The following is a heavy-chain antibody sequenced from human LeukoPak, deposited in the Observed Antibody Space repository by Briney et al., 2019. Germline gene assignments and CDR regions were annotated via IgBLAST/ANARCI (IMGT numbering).Heavy chain of an antibody. V-gene: IGHV4-61*09. D-gene: IGHD7-27*01. CDR2: IYTSGNG. CDR3: ARDLGPYNWFDP. Sequence: SQTLSLTCTVSGGSISSGSYYWSWIRQPAGKGLEWIGHIYTSGNGNYNPSLKSRVTISIDTSKNQFSLKLSSVTAADTALYFCARDLGPYNWFDPWGQGTLVTVSS. J-gene: IGHJ5*02. CDR1: GGSISSGSYY.